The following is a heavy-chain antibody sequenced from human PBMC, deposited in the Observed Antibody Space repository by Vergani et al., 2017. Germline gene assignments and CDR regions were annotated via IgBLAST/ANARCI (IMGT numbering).Heavy chain of an antibody. CDR1: GFTFSNYA. J-gene: IGHJ3*01. CDR3: AKDLSPFGEFLDAFDF. CDR2: SSGSGGST. D-gene: IGHD3-10*01. Sequence: EVQLQESGGGLVQPGGSLRLSCAASGFTFSNYAMSWVRQAPGKGLEWVSGSSGSGGSTYYADSVKGRFTISRDFSKNSLYLQMNSLRAEDTAVYYCAKDLSPFGEFLDAFDFWGQGTMVTVSS. V-gene: IGHV3-23*01.